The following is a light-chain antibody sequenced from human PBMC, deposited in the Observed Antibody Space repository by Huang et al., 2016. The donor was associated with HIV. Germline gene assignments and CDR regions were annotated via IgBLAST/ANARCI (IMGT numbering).Light chain of an antibody. CDR2: KLS. CDR3: MQGTHWPPVT. J-gene: IGKJ2*01. V-gene: IGKV2-30*02. Sequence: DVVMTQSPLSLSVSLGQPASISCRSSQSLVHTDGNIYLNWFQQRPGQSPRRLISKLSIQGSGVPNRFSGSASGTAFTLKISRVEANDVGIYYCMQGTHWPPVTFGQGTKLQIK. CDR1: QSLVHTDGNIY.